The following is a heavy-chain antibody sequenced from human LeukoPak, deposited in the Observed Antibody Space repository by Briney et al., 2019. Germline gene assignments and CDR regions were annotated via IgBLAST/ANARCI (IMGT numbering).Heavy chain of an antibody. CDR2: ISAYNGNT. V-gene: IGHV1-18*01. J-gene: IGHJ4*02. CDR3: ARERSTMIVVAQLDY. Sequence: ASVKVSCKASGYTFTSYGISLVRQAPGQGLEWMGWISAYNGNTNYAQKLQGRVTMTTDTSTSTAYMELRSLRSDDTAVYYCARERSTMIVVAQLDYWGQGTLVTVSS. CDR1: GYTFTSYG. D-gene: IGHD3-22*01.